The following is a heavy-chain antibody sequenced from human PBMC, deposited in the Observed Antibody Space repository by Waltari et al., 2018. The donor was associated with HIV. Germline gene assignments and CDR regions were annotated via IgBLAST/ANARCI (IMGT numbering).Heavy chain of an antibody. V-gene: IGHV3-33*01. CDR3: ARHPTPFTGYNSFDY. J-gene: IGHJ4*02. CDR2: ILFDGVNK. Sequence: QVQLVESGGGVVQPGRSLRLSCAASGFTFSSYGMHWVRQAPGKGVEWVAVILFDGVNKYYAGSVKGRFTISRDNSKGTLYLQMNSLRAEDTAVYYCARHPTPFTGYNSFDYWGQGTLVTVSS. CDR1: GFTFSSYG. D-gene: IGHD5-12*01.